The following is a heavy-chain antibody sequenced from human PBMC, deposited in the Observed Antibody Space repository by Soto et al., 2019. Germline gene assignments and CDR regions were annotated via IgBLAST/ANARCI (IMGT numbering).Heavy chain of an antibody. CDR2: IDDGNIA. CDR1: GFNFRTYA. Sequence: EVRLLQSGGGSGQRGGSLRLSCAASGFNFRTYAMYWVRQAPGKGLEWVAAIDDGNIAYYADSVKGRFIISRDNSRNTLHLQMDGLTVEDTAIYFCTKRPLCARDCWYFDDWGQGILVTVSS. J-gene: IGHJ4*02. V-gene: IGHV3-23*05. CDR3: TKRPLCARDCWYFDD. D-gene: IGHD2-21*02.